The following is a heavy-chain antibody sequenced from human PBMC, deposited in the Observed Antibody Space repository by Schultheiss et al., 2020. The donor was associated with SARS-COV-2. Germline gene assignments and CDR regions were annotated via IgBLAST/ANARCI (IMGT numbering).Heavy chain of an antibody. CDR3: ARVPEHGGNKNYYYMDV. D-gene: IGHD4-23*01. CDR2: IIPIFGTA. Sequence: SVKVSCKASGGTFSSYAISWVRQAPGQGLEWMGGIIPIFGTANYAQKFQGRVTITADESTSTAYMELSSLRSEDTAVYYCARVPEHGGNKNYYYMDVWGKGTTVTVSS. J-gene: IGHJ6*03. V-gene: IGHV1-69*13. CDR1: GGTFSSYA.